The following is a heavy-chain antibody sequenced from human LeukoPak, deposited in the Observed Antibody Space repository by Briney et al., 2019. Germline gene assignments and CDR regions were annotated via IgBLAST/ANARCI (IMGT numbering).Heavy chain of an antibody. CDR1: GGSFSAYY. V-gene: IGHV4-39*01. CDR2: MYYSGST. J-gene: IGHJ4*02. Sequence: SETLSLTCAVYGGSFSAYYWGWIRQPPGKGLEWIGSMYYSGSTYYNPPLKSRVTMSVDTSKNQFSLKLSSVTAADTAVYYCAKTVTAIAPWYFDYWGQGTLVTVSS. D-gene: IGHD2-21*02. CDR3: AKTVTAIAPWYFDY.